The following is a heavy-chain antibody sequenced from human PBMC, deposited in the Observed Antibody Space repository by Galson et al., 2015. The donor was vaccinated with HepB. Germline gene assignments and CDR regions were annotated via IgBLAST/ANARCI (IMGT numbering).Heavy chain of an antibody. J-gene: IGHJ4*02. D-gene: IGHD3-22*01. V-gene: IGHV5-51*01. Sequence: QSGAEVKKPGESLKISCKGSGYSFTGYWIGWVRQMPGKGLEWMGIIYPGDSDTRYSPSFQGQVTISADKSISTAYLQWSSLKASDTAMYYCTRGGYYYDSSGYYPYYFDYWGQGTLVTVSS. CDR3: TRGGYYYDSSGYYPYYFDY. CDR2: IYPGDSDT. CDR1: GYSFTGYW.